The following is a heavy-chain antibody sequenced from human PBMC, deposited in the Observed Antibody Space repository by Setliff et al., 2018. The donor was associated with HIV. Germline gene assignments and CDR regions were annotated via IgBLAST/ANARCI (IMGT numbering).Heavy chain of an antibody. CDR2: IFASGTT. J-gene: IGHJ5*02. CDR3: ARRIDDSGSFPDKNWFDT. V-gene: IGHV4-4*09. Sequence: SETLSLTCTVSGGSINNYCWYWIRQPPGRGLEWIGFIFASGTTKYNPSLQSRVTMSIDTSKNQFSLKLTSVTAADTAVYYCARRIDDSGSFPDKNWFDTWGQGSLVTVSS. CDR1: GGSINNYC. D-gene: IGHD3-10*01.